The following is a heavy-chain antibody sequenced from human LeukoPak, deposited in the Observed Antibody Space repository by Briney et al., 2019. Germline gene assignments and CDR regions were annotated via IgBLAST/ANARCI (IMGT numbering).Heavy chain of an antibody. J-gene: IGHJ4*02. V-gene: IGHV4-39*01. CDR2: IYYSGNT. D-gene: IGHD2/OR15-2a*01. Sequence: SETLSLTCTVSGGSISSSDYYGAWIRQPPGKGLEWIGSIYYSGNTYYHPSLKSRVTISVDTSKNQFSLKLSSVTAADTAVYYCASHRRYTTGSEEFDYWGQGALVTVSS. CDR3: ASHRRYTTGSEEFDY. CDR1: GGSISSSDYY.